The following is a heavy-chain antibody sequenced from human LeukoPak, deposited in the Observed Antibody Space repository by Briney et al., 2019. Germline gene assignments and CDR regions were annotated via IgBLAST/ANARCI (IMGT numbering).Heavy chain of an antibody. D-gene: IGHD1-26*01. Sequence: GGSLRLSCAASGFTFSSHSMNWVRQAPGKGLEWVSYISNSGTTMYYADSVTGRFTISRDNAKNSLYLQMNSLRAEDTAVYYCARDSGSRTGMDVWGLGTTVTVSS. J-gene: IGHJ6*02. CDR2: ISNSGTTM. CDR3: ARDSGSRTGMDV. V-gene: IGHV3-48*04. CDR1: GFTFSSHS.